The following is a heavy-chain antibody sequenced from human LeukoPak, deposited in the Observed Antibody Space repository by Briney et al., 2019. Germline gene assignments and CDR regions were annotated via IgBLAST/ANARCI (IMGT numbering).Heavy chain of an antibody. D-gene: IGHD5-18*01. CDR2: IITIFGTP. CDR1: GSTFSSYA. V-gene: IGHV1-69*05. J-gene: IGHJ4*02. CDR3: ARDRRDTAMVPLFDY. Sequence: SVKLSCTASGSTFSSYAISWMRQAPGQGLEWMGRIITIFGTPNYAQKFQGRVTITTDESMSTAYMELSSLRSEDTAVYYCARDRRDTAMVPLFDYWGQGTLVTVSS.